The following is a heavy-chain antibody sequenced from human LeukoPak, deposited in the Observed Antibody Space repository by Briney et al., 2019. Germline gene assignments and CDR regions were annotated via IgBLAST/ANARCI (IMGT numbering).Heavy chain of an antibody. CDR1: GFTFSSYS. CDR3: ARDVIEYSSSEVGAFDI. J-gene: IGHJ3*02. Sequence: PGGSLRLSCAASGFTFSSYSMNWVRQAPGKGLEWVSSISSSSSYIYYADSVKGRFTISRDNAKNSLYLQMNSLRAEDTAVYYCARDVIEYSSSEVGAFDIWGQGTMVTVSS. CDR2: ISSSSSYI. D-gene: IGHD6-6*01. V-gene: IGHV3-21*01.